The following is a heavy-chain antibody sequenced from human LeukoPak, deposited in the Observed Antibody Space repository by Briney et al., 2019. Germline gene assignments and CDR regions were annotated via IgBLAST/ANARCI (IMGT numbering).Heavy chain of an antibody. D-gene: IGHD2/OR15-2a*01. CDR1: GFIFYDYA. CDR3: ARAYDFGNWFDP. Sequence: GGSLRLSCTASGFIFYDYAMYWVRQPPGKGLQWVSGISWSGGGIVYVDSAKGRFTISRDNTKISLFLQMNSLRAEDTAVYYCARAYDFGNWFDPWGQGTLVTVSS. J-gene: IGHJ5*02. CDR2: ISWSGGGI. V-gene: IGHV3-9*01.